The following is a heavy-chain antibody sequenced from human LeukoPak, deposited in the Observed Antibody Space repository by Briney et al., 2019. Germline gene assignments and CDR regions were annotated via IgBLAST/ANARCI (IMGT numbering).Heavy chain of an antibody. D-gene: IGHD2-2*01. CDR3: AREQPAGSTDY. CDR2: ISGDGGST. CDR1: GFVFNTYS. J-gene: IGHJ4*02. Sequence: PGGSLRLSXAASGFVFNTYSMHWVRQAPGKGLECVSAISGDGGSTYYANSVKGRFTISRDNSKNTLYLQMGSLRPDDTALYYCAREQPAGSTDYWGLGTLVTVSS. V-gene: IGHV3-64*01.